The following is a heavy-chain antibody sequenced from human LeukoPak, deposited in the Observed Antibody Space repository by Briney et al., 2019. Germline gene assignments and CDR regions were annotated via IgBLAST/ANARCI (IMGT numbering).Heavy chain of an antibody. CDR2: IYPRDGST. J-gene: IGHJ4*02. CDR1: GYTFTNNY. V-gene: IGHV1-46*01. Sequence: ASVKVSCKASGYTFTNNYLHWVRQAPGQGLEWMGMIYPRDGSTSYAQNFQGRATVTRDTSTTTVHMELRGLRSEDTAVYYCARDQEGFDYWGQGTVVTVSS. CDR3: ARDQEGFDY.